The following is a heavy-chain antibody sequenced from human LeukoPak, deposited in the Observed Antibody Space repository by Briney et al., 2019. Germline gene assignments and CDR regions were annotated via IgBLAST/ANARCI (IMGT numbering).Heavy chain of an antibody. CDR1: GFTFSSYA. J-gene: IGHJ4*02. V-gene: IGHV3-23*01. D-gene: IGHD3-22*01. CDR3: ARDLSDDSSGYYY. Sequence: GGSLRLSCAASGFTFSSYAMNWVRQVPGKGLEWVSAINGNGGSTYYADSVKGRFTISRDNAKNTLYLQMNSLRAEDTAVYYCARDLSDDSSGYYYWGQGTLVTVSS. CDR2: INGNGGST.